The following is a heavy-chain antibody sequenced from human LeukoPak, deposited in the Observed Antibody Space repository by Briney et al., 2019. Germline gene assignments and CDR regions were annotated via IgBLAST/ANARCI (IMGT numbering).Heavy chain of an antibody. CDR3: ARRRRYFHFWECLPYNLFDP. CDR1: GGSISSSNW. V-gene: IGHV4-4*02. Sequence: SGTLSLTCAVSGGSISSSNWWSWIRQPPGKGLEWIGEIYHSGSTNYSPSLKSRVTISVDKSKTQFSLKLSSVTAADTAVYYCARRRRYFHFWECLPYNLFDPWGQGTPVTV. D-gene: IGHD3-3*01. J-gene: IGHJ5*02. CDR2: IYHSGST.